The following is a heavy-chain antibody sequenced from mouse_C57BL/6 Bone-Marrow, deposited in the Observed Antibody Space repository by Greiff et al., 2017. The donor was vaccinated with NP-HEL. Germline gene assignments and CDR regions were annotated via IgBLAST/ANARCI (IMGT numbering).Heavy chain of an antibody. Sequence: QVQLQQPGAELVKPGASVKMSCKASGYTFTSYWITWVKQRPGQGLEWIGDIYPGSGSPNYNEKFKSKATLNVDTSSSTAYMRLSSLTSEDSAVYYCATLPTVVARGYAMDYWGQGTSVTVSS. CDR1: GYTFTSYW. J-gene: IGHJ4*01. D-gene: IGHD1-1*01. V-gene: IGHV1-55*01. CDR2: IYPGSGSP. CDR3: ATLPTVVARGYAMDY.